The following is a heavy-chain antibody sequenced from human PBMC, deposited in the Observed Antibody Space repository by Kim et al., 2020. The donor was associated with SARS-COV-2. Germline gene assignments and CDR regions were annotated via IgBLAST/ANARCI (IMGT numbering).Heavy chain of an antibody. CDR2: INHSGST. V-gene: IGHV4-34*01. CDR3: ARGVTVGRLPGNWFDP. Sequence: SETLSLTCAVYGGSFSGYYWSWIRQPPGKGLEWIGEINHSGSTNYNPSLKSRVTISVDTSKNQFSLKLSSVTAADTAVYYCARGVTVGRLPGNWFDPWGQGTLVTVSS. CDR1: GGSFSGYY. D-gene: IGHD4-17*01. J-gene: IGHJ5*02.